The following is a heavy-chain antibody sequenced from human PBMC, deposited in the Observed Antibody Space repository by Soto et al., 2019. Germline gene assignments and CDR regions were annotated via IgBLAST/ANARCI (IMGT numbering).Heavy chain of an antibody. J-gene: IGHJ6*02. CDR2: IYYSGST. V-gene: IGHV4-61*01. CDR3: ARDWYDSKEPYYYYGMDV. D-gene: IGHD3-22*01. Sequence: SETLSLTCTVSGGSVSSGSYYWSWIRQPPGKGLEWIGYIYYSGSTNYNPSLKSRVTISVNTSKNQFSLKLSSVTAADTAVYYCARDWYDSKEPYYYYGMDVWGQGTTVTVSS. CDR1: GGSVSSGSYY.